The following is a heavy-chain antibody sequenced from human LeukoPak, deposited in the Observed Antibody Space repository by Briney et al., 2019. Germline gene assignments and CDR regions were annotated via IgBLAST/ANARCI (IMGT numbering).Heavy chain of an antibody. CDR1: GFTFSSFS. Sequence: GGSLRLSCAASGFTFSSFSMNWVRQAPGKGLEWISYISGSSSTIDYADSVKGRFTISRDNAKNSLYLQMNSLTAEDTAVYYCARDSWVTIDDVFDYWGQGTQVTVSS. D-gene: IGHD4-17*01. CDR2: ISGSSSTI. J-gene: IGHJ4*02. V-gene: IGHV3-48*01. CDR3: ARDSWVTIDDVFDY.